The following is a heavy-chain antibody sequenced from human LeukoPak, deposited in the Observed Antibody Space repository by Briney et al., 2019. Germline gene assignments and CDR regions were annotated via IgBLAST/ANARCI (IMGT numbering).Heavy chain of an antibody. CDR3: ARFGTALEFDY. Sequence: GRSLRLSCAASGFTFDDYAMHWVRQAPGKGLEWVSGISWNSGSIGYADSVKGRFTISRDNAKNSLYLQMNSLRAEDTAVYYCARFGTALEFDYWGQGTLVTVSS. CDR1: GFTFDDYA. CDR2: ISWNSGSI. D-gene: IGHD3-10*01. V-gene: IGHV3-9*01. J-gene: IGHJ4*02.